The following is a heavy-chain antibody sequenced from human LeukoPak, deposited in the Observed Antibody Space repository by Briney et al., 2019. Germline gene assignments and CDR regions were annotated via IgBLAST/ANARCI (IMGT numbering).Heavy chain of an antibody. Sequence: SETLSLTCTVSGYSISSGYYWGWIRQPPGKGLEWIGSVYHSGSTYYNPSLKSRVTISVDTSKNQFSLKLSSVTAADTAVYYCASSYYDSSGYDDYWGQGTLVTVSS. CDR1: GYSISSGYY. V-gene: IGHV4-38-2*02. CDR2: VYHSGST. J-gene: IGHJ4*02. D-gene: IGHD3-22*01. CDR3: ASSYYDSSGYDDY.